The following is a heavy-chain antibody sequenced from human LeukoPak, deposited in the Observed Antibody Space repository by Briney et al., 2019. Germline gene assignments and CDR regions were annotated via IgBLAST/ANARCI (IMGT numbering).Heavy chain of an antibody. D-gene: IGHD6-13*01. CDR2: INHSGST. CDR3: ARGRALYPCSSSRSFDY. Sequence: PSETLSLTCAVYGRSFSGYYWSWIRQPPGKGLEWIGEINHSGSTNYNPSLKSRVTISVDTSKNQFSLKLSSVTAADTAVYYCARGRALYPCSSSRSFDYWGQGTLVTVSS. CDR1: GRSFSGYY. J-gene: IGHJ4*02. V-gene: IGHV4-34*01.